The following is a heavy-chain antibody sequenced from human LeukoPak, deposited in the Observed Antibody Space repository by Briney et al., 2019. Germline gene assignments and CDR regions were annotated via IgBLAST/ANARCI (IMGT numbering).Heavy chain of an antibody. Sequence: SETLSLTCTVSGGFISSHYWSWIRQPPGKGLEWIGYIYDSGSTNYNPSLKSRVTISVDTFKNQFSLKLSSVTAADTAVYYCARDIFAPQDSSGSTPYYYMDVWGKGTTVTVSS. D-gene: IGHD3-22*01. CDR2: IYDSGST. CDR1: GGFISSHY. J-gene: IGHJ6*03. V-gene: IGHV4-59*11. CDR3: ARDIFAPQDSSGSTPYYYMDV.